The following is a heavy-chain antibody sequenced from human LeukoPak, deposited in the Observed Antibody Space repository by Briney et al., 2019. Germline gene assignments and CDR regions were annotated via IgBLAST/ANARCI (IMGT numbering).Heavy chain of an antibody. V-gene: IGHV1-58*02. CDR1: GFIFTSSA. D-gene: IGHD5-18*01. CDR3: TAAVRGYSYCTDY. J-gene: IGHJ4*02. Sequence: SVNVSCKASGFIFTSSAMQWVGQARGHRGGGIGWIDVCRGKTNKPQKLHERGASTRDMSTSTDSIDLSSLRAEETAVCYCTAAVRGYSYCTDYWGEGTLVSASS. CDR2: IDVCRGKT.